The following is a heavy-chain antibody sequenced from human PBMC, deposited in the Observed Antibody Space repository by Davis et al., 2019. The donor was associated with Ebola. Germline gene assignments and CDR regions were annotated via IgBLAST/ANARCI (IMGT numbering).Heavy chain of an antibody. V-gene: IGHV1-69*13. J-gene: IGHJ5*02. CDR1: GGTFSSYA. D-gene: IGHD3-22*01. CDR3: ARAYYYDSSGYYYP. Sequence: SVKVSCKASGGTFSSYAISWVRQAPGQGLEWMGGIIPIFGTANYAQKFQGRVTITADESTSTAYMELSSLRSEDTAVYNCARAYYYDSSGYYYPWGQGTLVTVSS. CDR2: IIPIFGTA.